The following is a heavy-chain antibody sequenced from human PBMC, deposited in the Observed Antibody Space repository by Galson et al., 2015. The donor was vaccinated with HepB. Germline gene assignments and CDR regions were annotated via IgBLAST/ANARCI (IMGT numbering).Heavy chain of an antibody. Sequence: SLRLSCAASGFTFSTYDMHWVRQAPGKGLEWVAVIWYDGSEYYVDSVKGRFTISRDNFKNTLYLQMNSLRAEDTAVYYCARDGRITMVRGVIDYWGQGTLVTVSS. CDR2: IWYDGSE. CDR3: ARDGRITMVRGVIDY. D-gene: IGHD3-10*01. CDR1: GFTFSTYD. V-gene: IGHV3-33*01. J-gene: IGHJ4*02.